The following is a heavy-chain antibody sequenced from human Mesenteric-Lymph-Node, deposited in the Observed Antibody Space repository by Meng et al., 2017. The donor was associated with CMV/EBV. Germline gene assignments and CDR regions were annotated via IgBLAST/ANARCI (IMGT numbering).Heavy chain of an antibody. D-gene: IGHD3-3*01. CDR1: DYSISSGYY. Sequence: TLSLTCTVSDYSISSGYYWGWIRQSPGKGLEWLAMIYWNDDTRYSPSLKSRLTITKDTSKNQVVLTMTNMDPVDTGTYFYAHGDDFWSGYFRPRFDFWGQGTLVTVSS. CDR3: AHGDDFWSGYFRPRFDF. J-gene: IGHJ4*02. CDR2: IYWNDDT. V-gene: IGHV2-5*01.